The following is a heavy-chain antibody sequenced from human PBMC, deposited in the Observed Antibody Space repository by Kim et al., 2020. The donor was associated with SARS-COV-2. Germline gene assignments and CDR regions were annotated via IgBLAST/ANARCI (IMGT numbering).Heavy chain of an antibody. J-gene: IGHJ4*02. D-gene: IGHD1-26*01. CDR2: IYPGDSDT. CDR3: ARRGFAGNSGSYLSGVDY. V-gene: IGHV5-51*01. CDR1: GYSFTSYW. Sequence: GESLKISCKGSGYSFTSYWIGWVRQMPGKGLEWMGIIYPGDSDTRYSPSFQGQVTISADKSISTAYLQWSSLKASDTAMYYCARRGFAGNSGSYLSGVDYWGQGTLVTVSS.